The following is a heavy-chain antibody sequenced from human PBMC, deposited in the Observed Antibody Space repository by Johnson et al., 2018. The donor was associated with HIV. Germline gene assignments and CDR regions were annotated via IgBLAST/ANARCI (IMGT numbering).Heavy chain of an antibody. D-gene: IGHD3-10*01. Sequence: QVQLVESGGGVVQPGGSLRLSCAASGFTFSSYGMHWVRQAPGKGLEWVAFIRYDGSNKYYVDSVRGRFTISRDNAKNSLYRQMNSLRVEDTAVYYCARPIARGASDIWGQGTMVTVSS. CDR2: IRYDGSNK. CDR1: GFTFSSYG. CDR3: ARPIARGASDI. V-gene: IGHV3-30*02. J-gene: IGHJ3*02.